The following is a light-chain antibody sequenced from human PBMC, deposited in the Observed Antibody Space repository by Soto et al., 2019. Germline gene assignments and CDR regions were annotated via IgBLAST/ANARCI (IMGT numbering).Light chain of an antibody. J-gene: IGKJ1*01. V-gene: IGKV1-5*01. Sequence: DIQMTQSPSTLSGSVGDRVTITCRASQTISSWLAWYQQKPGKAPKLLIYDASSLESGVPSRFSGSGSGTEFTLTISSLQPDDFATYYCQQYNSYSETVGQGTKVDIK. CDR1: QTISSW. CDR2: DAS. CDR3: QQYNSYSET.